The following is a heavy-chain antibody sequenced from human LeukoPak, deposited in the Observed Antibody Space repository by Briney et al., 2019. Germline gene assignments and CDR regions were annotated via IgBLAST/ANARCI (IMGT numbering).Heavy chain of an antibody. CDR1: GGTLSSYA. Sequence: GASVKVSCKASGGTLSSYAISWVRQAPGQGLEWMGRIIPILGIANYAQKFQGRVTITADKSTSTAYMELSSLRSEDTAVYYCARDWMENLSRIVGAKGGNWFDPWGQGTLVTVSS. V-gene: IGHV1-69*04. J-gene: IGHJ5*02. D-gene: IGHD1-26*01. CDR2: IIPILGIA. CDR3: ARDWMENLSRIVGAKGGNWFDP.